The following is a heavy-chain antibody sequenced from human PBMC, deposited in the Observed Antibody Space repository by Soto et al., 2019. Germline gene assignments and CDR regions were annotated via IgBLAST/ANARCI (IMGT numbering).Heavy chain of an antibody. CDR3: ARGAMANFDY. Sequence: QVQLVQSGAEVKKPGSSVKVSCKASGGTFGSQGIAWVRQAPGKGLEWMGGFIAMLGTPTYAKKVQGRAMITADESLTSSYLELMSLRSEDTAVYFCARGAMANFDYWGQGTVVTVSS. CDR2: FIAMLGTP. D-gene: IGHD5-18*01. CDR1: GGTFGSQG. V-gene: IGHV1-69*01. J-gene: IGHJ4*02.